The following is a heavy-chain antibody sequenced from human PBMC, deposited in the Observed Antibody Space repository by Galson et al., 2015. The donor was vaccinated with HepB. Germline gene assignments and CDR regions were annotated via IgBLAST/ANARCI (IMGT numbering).Heavy chain of an antibody. CDR2: IGSASYNYAT. V-gene: IGHV3-73*01. CDR1: GFTFSGSA. CDR3: VRMGDISGYSSG. Sequence: SLRLSCAGSGFTFSGSAMHWVRQASGKGLEWVGRIGSASYNYATAYTASVEGRFTLSRDDSKNTAFLQMNSPRTEDTAMYYCVRMGDISGYSSGWGQGTLVTVSS. D-gene: IGHD3-22*01. J-gene: IGHJ4*02.